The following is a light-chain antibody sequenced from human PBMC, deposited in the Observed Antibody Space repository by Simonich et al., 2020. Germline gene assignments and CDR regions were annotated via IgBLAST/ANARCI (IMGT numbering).Light chain of an antibody. CDR2: GAS. V-gene: IGKV3-20*01. CDR1: QSVSSSY. CDR3: QQYGSSWT. Sequence: EIVLTQSPGTLSLSPGERATLSCRASQSVSSSYLAWYQQKPGQAPRLRIYGASSRATCIPDRFSGSGSGTDFTLTISRLEPEDFAVYYCQQYGSSWTFGQGTKVEIK. J-gene: IGKJ1*01.